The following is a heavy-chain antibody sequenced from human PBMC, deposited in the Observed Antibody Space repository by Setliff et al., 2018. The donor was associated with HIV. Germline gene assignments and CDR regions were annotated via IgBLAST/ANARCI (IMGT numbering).Heavy chain of an antibody. CDR1: GFTLGRYW. CDR3: ASPYYDFVWGSYQPDY. CDR2: INQDGSER. J-gene: IGHJ4*02. D-gene: IGHD3-16*02. V-gene: IGHV3-7*01. Sequence: GESLKISCAASGFTLGRYWMSWVRQAPGKGLEWVANINQDGSERHYVDSVKGRFTISRDNAKNLLSLQMNSLRVEDTAVYYCASPYYDFVWGSYQPDYWGQGTLVTVSS.